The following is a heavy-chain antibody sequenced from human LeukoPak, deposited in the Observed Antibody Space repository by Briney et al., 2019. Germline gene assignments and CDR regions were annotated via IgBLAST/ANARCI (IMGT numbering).Heavy chain of an antibody. J-gene: IGHJ2*01. V-gene: IGHV1-69*13. CDR2: IIPIFGTA. CDR3: AREYGDYTWYFDL. CDR1: GGTFSSYA. D-gene: IGHD4-17*01. Sequence: SVKVSCKASGGTFSSYAISWVRQAPGQGLEWMGGIIPIFGTANYAQKFQGRVTITADESTSTAYMALSSLRSEDADVYFCAREYGDYTWYFDLWGRGTLVTVSS.